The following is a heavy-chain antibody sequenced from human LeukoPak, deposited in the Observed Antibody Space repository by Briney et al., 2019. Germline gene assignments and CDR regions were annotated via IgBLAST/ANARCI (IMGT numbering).Heavy chain of an antibody. CDR3: ARHGTYSSSLKSWFDP. V-gene: IGHV4-39*01. D-gene: IGHD6-13*01. J-gene: IGHJ5*02. CDR1: GGSISSSSYY. CDR2: IYYSGST. Sequence: SETLSLTCTVSGGSISSSSYYWGWIRQPPGKGLEWIGSIYYSGSTYYNPSLKSRVTISVDTSKNQFSLKLSSVTAADTAVYYCARHGTYSSSLKSWFDPWGQGTLATVSS.